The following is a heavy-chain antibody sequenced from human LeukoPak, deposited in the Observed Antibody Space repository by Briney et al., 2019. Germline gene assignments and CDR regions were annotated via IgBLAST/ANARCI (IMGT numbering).Heavy chain of an antibody. D-gene: IGHD3-22*01. J-gene: IGHJ5*01. Sequence: GGSLRLSCAASGFTFSTYAMSWVRQAPGKGLEWVSTFSILDSDTHYADSVKGRFTISRDNSKNMLFLQMSSLRVEDTAVYYCVKDSRSYDSSGYYYPGWFDSWGQGTLVTVSS. CDR1: GFTFSTYA. CDR2: FSILDSDT. V-gene: IGHV3-23*01. CDR3: VKDSRSYDSSGYYYPGWFDS.